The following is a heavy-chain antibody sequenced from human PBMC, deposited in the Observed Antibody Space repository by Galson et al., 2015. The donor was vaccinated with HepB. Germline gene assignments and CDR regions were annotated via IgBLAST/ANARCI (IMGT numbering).Heavy chain of an antibody. V-gene: IGHV1-2*02. CDR1: GYTFTGYY. J-gene: IGHJ6*03. Sequence: SVKVSCKASGYTFTGYYMHWVRQAPGQGLEWMGWINPNSGGTNYAQKFQGRVTMTRDTSISTAYMELSRLRSDDTAVYYCARDRAEYQLPQDPDDKSGRGSYYYYYMDVWGKGTTVTVSS. CDR3: ARDRAEYQLPQDPDDKSGRGSYYYYYMDV. CDR2: INPNSGGT. D-gene: IGHD2-2*01.